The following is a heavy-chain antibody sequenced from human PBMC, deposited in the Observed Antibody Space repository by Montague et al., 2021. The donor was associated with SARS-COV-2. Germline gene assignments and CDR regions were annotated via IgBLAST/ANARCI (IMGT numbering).Heavy chain of an antibody. V-gene: IGHV3-21*01. D-gene: IGHD3-9*01. Sequence: SLRLSCAASGFTFSSYSMNWVRQAPGKGLEWVSSVSSSSSYIYYADSVKGRFTISRDNAKNSLYLQMNSLRAEDTAVYYCARDMYYDILTGYYTYWGQGTLVTVSS. CDR2: VSSSSSYI. CDR1: GFTFSSYS. J-gene: IGHJ4*02. CDR3: ARDMYYDILTGYYTY.